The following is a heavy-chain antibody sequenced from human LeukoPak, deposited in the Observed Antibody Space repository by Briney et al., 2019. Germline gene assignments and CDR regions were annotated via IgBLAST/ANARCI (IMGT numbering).Heavy chain of an antibody. CDR1: GGSISSSSYY. D-gene: IGHD6-19*01. J-gene: IGHJ4*02. CDR3: ARGVAAVAGYGN. CDR2: IYYSGST. Sequence: TSSETLSLTCTVSGGSISSSSYYWGWIRQPPGKGLEWIGSIYYSGSTYYNPSLKSRVTISVDTSKNQFSLKLSSVTAADTAVYYCARGVAAVAGYGNWGQGTLVTVSS. V-gene: IGHV4-39*07.